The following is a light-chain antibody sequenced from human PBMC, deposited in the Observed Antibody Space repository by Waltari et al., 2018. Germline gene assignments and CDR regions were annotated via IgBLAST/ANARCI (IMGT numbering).Light chain of an antibody. CDR3: QQYATSPEA. V-gene: IGKV3-20*01. CDR2: GAS. J-gene: IGKJ4*01. CDR1: QSVNNNY. Sequence: IVLTQSPGTLSLSPGERANLSCRASQSVNNNYLAWYQQKPGQAPRLLIYGASSRATGIPDRFRGSGSGTDFTLTINRLEPEDFAVYYCQQYATSPEAFGGGTKVEIK.